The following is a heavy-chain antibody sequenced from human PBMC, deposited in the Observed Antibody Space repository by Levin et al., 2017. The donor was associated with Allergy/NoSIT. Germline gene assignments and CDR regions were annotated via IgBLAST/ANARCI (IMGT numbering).Heavy chain of an antibody. CDR3: AGVGATTAFDI. Sequence: GESLKISCAASGFTFSSYSMNWVRQAPGKGLEWVSSISSSSSYIYYADSVKGRFTISRDNAKNSLYLQMNSLRAEDTAVYYCAGVGATTAFDIWGQGTMVTVSS. D-gene: IGHD1-26*01. CDR1: GFTFSSYS. CDR2: ISSSSSYI. J-gene: IGHJ3*02. V-gene: IGHV3-21*01.